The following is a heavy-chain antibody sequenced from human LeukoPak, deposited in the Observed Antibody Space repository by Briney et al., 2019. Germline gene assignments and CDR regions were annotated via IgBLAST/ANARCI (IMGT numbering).Heavy chain of an antibody. J-gene: IGHJ4*02. V-gene: IGHV3-30*02. CDR2: IWYDGSNK. CDR3: AKGGGSYGVDY. D-gene: IGHD1-26*01. CDR1: GFSFSTYG. Sequence: GGSLRLSCAASGFSFSTYGMHWVRHTPGKGLEWVTFIWYDGSNKYYADSVRGRFTISRDNSKNTLYLQMNSLRPEDTAVYYCAKGGGSYGVDYWGQGTLVTVSS.